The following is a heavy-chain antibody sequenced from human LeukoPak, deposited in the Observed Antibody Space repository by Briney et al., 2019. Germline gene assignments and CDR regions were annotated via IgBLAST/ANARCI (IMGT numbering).Heavy chain of an antibody. D-gene: IGHD5-18*01. CDR1: GGSISTYY. J-gene: IGHJ4*02. V-gene: IGHV4-59*08. CDR2: IYYSGST. Sequence: SETLCLTCSVSGGSISTYYWSWIRQPPGKGLEWIGYIYYSGSTKYNPSLKSRVTISVDTSKNQFSLKLSSVTAADTAVYYCARHIDTGYSYGPVDYWGQGTLLTVSS. CDR3: ARHIDTGYSYGPVDY.